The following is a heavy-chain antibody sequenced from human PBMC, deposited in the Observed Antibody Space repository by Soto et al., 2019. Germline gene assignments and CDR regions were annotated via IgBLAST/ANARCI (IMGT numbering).Heavy chain of an antibody. CDR3: ARESFYYDSSRLWTNSFDP. D-gene: IGHD3-22*01. CDR2: TYYRSKWYN. CDR1: GDSVSSNSAA. Sequence: SQTLSLTCAISGDSVSSNSAAWNWIRQSPSRGLEWLGRTYYRSKWYNDYAVSVKSRITINPDTSKNQFSLQLNSVTPEDTAVYYCARESFYYDSSRLWTNSFDPWGQGTLVTVSS. J-gene: IGHJ5*02. V-gene: IGHV6-1*01.